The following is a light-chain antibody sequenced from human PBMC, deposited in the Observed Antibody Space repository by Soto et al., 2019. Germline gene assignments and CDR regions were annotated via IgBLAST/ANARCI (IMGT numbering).Light chain of an antibody. CDR1: QSLVYTDGNTY. CDR2: KVS. V-gene: IGKV2-30*01. CDR3: MQGTHWPWT. J-gene: IGKJ1*01. Sequence: EVVVTQSPLSLPVTLGQPASISCRSTQSLVYTDGNTYLAWFHQRPGQSPRRLICKVSNRDSGVPDRFSGSGSGSDFTLKISRVEAEDVGIYYCMQGTHWPWTFGRGTRVEI.